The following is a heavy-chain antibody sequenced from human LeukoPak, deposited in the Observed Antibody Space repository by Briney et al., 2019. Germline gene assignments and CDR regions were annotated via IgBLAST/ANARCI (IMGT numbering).Heavy chain of an antibody. J-gene: IGHJ4*02. D-gene: IGHD3-10*01. CDR3: AIRFSRSSGSAIDY. Sequence: ASVNVSCKASGYTFTSYDINWVRQPTGQGLEWMGWMNPNSGNTDYAQKVQGRVTMTRNNSINTAYMELSSLRSGDTAVYYCAIRFSRSSGSAIDYWGQGTLVTVAS. CDR2: MNPNSGNT. CDR1: GYTFTSYD. V-gene: IGHV1-8*01.